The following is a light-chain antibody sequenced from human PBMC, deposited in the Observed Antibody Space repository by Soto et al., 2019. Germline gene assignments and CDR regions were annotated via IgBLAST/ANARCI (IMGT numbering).Light chain of an antibody. CDR1: QSVRSNF. CDR2: GAS. V-gene: IGKV3-20*01. Sequence: VLTPSPGTPCLSPGVPTTLSCRASQSVRSNFLAWYQQKPGQAPRLLIYGASNRATGIPDRFSGSGSGTDFTLTISRLEPEDFAVYYCQQYGSSPLTFGGGTKVDTK. J-gene: IGKJ4*02. CDR3: QQYGSSPLT.